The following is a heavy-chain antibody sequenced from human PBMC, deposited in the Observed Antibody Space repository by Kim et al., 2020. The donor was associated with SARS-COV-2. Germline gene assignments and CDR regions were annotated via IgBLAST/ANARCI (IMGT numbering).Heavy chain of an antibody. J-gene: IGHJ6*02. CDR3: ARDYLRMYRVRSYGMDV. D-gene: IGHD2-15*01. V-gene: IGHV1-18*01. CDR1: GYTFTSYG. Sequence: ASVKVSCKASGYTFTSYGISWVRQAPGQGLEWMGWISAYNGNTNYAQKLQGRVTMTTDTSTSTAYMELRSLRSDDTAVYYCARDYLRMYRVRSYGMDVWGQGTTVTVSS. CDR2: ISAYNGNT.